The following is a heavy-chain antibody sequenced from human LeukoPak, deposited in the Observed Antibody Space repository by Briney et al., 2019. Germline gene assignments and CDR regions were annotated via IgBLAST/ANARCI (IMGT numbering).Heavy chain of an antibody. D-gene: IGHD3-16*01. CDR3: VRGASAMGFDI. V-gene: IGHV4-39*07. CDR1: GGSISSSSYY. J-gene: IGHJ3*02. Sequence: SETLSLTCTVSGGSISSSSYYWSWVRQPPGKGLEWIVEINHSGSTSYNPSLKSRVSTSVDTSRNQFSLRLSSVTAADTAVYYCVRGASAMGFDIWGQGTMVTVSS. CDR2: INHSGST.